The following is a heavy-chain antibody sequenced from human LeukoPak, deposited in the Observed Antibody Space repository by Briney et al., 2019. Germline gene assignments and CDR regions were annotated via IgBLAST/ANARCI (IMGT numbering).Heavy chain of an antibody. J-gene: IGHJ4*02. Sequence: GGSLRLSCAASGFTFSSYSMNWVRQAPGKGLEWGSSISSSSSYIYYADSVKGRFTISRDNAKNSLYLQMNSLRAEDTAVYYCAKRYSGSSGLYNFDYWGQGTLVTVSS. D-gene: IGHD1-26*01. V-gene: IGHV3-21*04. CDR2: ISSSSSYI. CDR1: GFTFSSYS. CDR3: AKRYSGSSGLYNFDY.